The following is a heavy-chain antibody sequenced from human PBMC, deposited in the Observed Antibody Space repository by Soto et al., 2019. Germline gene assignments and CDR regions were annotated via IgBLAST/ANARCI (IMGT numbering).Heavy chain of an antibody. J-gene: IGHJ4*02. CDR2: IYSGGST. CDR1: GFTVSTKY. Sequence: VQLVEYGGGLVQPGWSLRLSCAASGFTVSTKYMSWVRQAPGKGLEWVSVIYSGGSTFYADSVRGRFTISRDNSKNTVNLQMNSLRAEDTAVYYCARDPWAADYWGQGTLVTVSS. V-gene: IGHV3-66*01. CDR3: ARDPWAADY. D-gene: IGHD3-16*01.